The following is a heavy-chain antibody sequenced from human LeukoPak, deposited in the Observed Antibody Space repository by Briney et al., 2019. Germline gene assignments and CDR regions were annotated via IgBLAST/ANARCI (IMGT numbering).Heavy chain of an antibody. CDR3: ARESFYHDSSGYYYYYGMDV. J-gene: IGHJ6*02. V-gene: IGHV4-4*07. CDR1: GGSISSYY. CDR2: IYTSGST. D-gene: IGHD3-22*01. Sequence: SETLSLTCTVSGGSISSYYWSWIRQPAGKGLEWIGRIYTSGSTNYNPSLKSRVTMSVDTSKNQFSLKLSSVTAADTAVYYCARESFYHDSSGYYYYYGMDVWGQGTTVTVSS.